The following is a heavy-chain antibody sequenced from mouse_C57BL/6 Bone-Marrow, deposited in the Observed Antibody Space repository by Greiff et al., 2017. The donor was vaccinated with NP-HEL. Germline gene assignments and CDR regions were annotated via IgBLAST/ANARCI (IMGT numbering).Heavy chain of an antibody. D-gene: IGHD2-10*01. Sequence: VQLQESGAELVKPGASVKLSCKASGYTFTEYTIHWVKQRSGQGLEWIGWFYPGSGSIKYNEKFKEKATLTADKSSSTVYMELSILTSEDSAVYFCARHEGGLLSFAYWGQGTLVTVSA. CDR2: FYPGSGSI. CDR1: GYTFTEYT. V-gene: IGHV1-62-2*01. J-gene: IGHJ3*01. CDR3: ARHEGGLLSFAY.